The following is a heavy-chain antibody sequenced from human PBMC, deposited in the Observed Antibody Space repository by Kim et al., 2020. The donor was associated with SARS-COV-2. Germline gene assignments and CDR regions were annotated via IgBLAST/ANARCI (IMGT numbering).Heavy chain of an antibody. CDR1: GFTFSSYG. CDR2: ISYDGSNK. J-gene: IGHJ6*02. D-gene: IGHD6-19*01. CDR3: AKEIAVASLYYYYGMDV. Sequence: GGSLRLSCAASGFTFSSYGMHWVRQAPGKGLEWVAVISYDGSNKYYADSVKGRFTISRDNSKNTLYLQMNSLRAEDTAVYYCAKEIAVASLYYYYGMDVWGQGTTVTVSS. V-gene: IGHV3-30*18.